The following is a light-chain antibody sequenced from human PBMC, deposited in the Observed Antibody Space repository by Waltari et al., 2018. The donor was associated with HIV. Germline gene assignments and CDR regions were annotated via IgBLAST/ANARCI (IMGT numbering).Light chain of an antibody. CDR2: WAS. CDR3: QQFYRPPPT. J-gene: IGKJ4*01. Sequence: DIVMTQSPDSVAVSLGERATINCKSSQSLLYSSNNKNSLAWYQQRLGQPPRLLIYWASTRQSGVPERFSGSGSGANFTLTISSLQAEDVAVYFFQQFYRPPPTFAGGTKVEIK. V-gene: IGKV4-1*01. CDR1: QSLLYSSNNKNS.